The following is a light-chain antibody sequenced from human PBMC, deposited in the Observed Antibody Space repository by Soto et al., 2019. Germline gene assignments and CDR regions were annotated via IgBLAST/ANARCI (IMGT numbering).Light chain of an antibody. V-gene: IGKV3-15*01. J-gene: IGKJ5*01. CDR2: GAS. CDR1: QSINND. CDR3: QQYDNWPPIT. Sequence: EVVMTQSPATLSVSPGERATLSCRAGQSINNDLAWYQHKPGQAPRLLIYGASTRAIGVPARFSGSGSGTEFTLTIDSLQSDDFAVYYCQQYDNWPPITFGQGTRLEIK.